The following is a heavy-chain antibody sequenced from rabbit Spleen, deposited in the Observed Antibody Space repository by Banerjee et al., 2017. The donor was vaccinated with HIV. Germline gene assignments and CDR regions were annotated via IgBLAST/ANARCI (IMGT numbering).Heavy chain of an antibody. V-gene: IGHV1S45*01. D-gene: IGHD1-1*01. J-gene: IGHJ4*01. CDR1: GFSFSNKAV. CDR3: ARGDASGYLWGNL. CDR2: INAVTGKA. Sequence: QEQLVESGGGLVKPGASLTLTCNASGFSFSNKAVMCWVRQAPGKGLEWIACINAVTGKAVYASWAKGRFTFSKTSSTTVTLQMTSLTAADTATYFCARGDASGYLWGNLWGPGTLVTVS.